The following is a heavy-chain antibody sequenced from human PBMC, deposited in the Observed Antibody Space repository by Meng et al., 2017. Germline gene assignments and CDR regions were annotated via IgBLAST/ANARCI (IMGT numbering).Heavy chain of an antibody. Sequence: QVLRQQGGAGLLKASETLSLICAVYGGAFSGYYWSWFRQPTGKGLEWIGYIYYSGSTNYYPSLKRRVTISVDTSKNQFSLKLSSVTAADTAVYYCARDCSGGSCYSIGVWGQGTLVTVSS. CDR2: IYYSGST. J-gene: IGHJ4*02. V-gene: IGHV4-34*11. CDR1: GGAFSGYY. CDR3: ARDCSGGSCYSIGV. D-gene: IGHD2-15*01.